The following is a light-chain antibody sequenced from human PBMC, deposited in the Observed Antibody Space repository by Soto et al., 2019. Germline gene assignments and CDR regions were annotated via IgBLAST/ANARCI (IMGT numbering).Light chain of an antibody. J-gene: IGKJ1*01. V-gene: IGKV1-5*01. CDR3: QQYNNYWT. CDR1: QSLSSW. Sequence: DIQMTQSPSTLSASVGDRVTITCRASQSLSSWLAWYQQKPGKAPKLLIYDASSLESVVPSRFSGSGSGTQFTLTLSSLQPDDFATYYCQQYNNYWTFGQGTKVEIK. CDR2: DAS.